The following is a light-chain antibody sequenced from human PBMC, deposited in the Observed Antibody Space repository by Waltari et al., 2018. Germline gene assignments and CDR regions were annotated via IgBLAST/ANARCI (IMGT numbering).Light chain of an antibody. CDR1: SPNIGRHY. V-gene: IGLV1-47*01. CDR3: AAWDDSLSGWV. Sequence: QSVLTQPPSASGTPGQRVTITCSGSSPNIGRHYLHWYQQHPGTAPKLLIHTNDQRPSGVPDRFSGSKSGTSASLAISGLRSEDEADYWCAAWDDSLSGWVFGGGTKVTVL. J-gene: IGLJ3*02. CDR2: TND.